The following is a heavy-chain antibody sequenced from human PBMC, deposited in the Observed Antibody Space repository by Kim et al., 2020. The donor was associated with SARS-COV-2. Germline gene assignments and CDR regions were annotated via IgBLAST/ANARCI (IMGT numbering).Heavy chain of an antibody. CDR3: ARVATMTQYYFDY. CDR2: IYHSGST. V-gene: IGHV4-30-2*01. CDR1: GGSISSGGYS. J-gene: IGHJ4*02. D-gene: IGHD5-12*01. Sequence: SETLSLTCAVSGGSISSGGYSWSWIRQPPGKGLEWIGYIYHSGSTYYNPSLKSRVTISVDRSKNQFSLKLSSVTAADTAVYYCARVATMTQYYFDYWGQGTLVTVSS.